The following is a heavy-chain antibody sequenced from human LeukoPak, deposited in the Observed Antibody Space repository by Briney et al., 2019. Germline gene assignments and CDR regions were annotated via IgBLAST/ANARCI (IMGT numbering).Heavy chain of an antibody. CDR1: LGSPIRNN. D-gene: IGHD4-17*01. CDR2: IYYGGST. CDR3: AREDYGDFHFDY. J-gene: IGHJ4*02. Sequence: SETLSLTSVHPLGSPIRNNCRWIPQPPGKGLEWVGYIYYGGSTNYNPSLKSRVTISVDTSKNQFSLKLSSVTAADTAVYYCAREDYGDFHFDYWGQGTLVTVSS. V-gene: IGHV4-59*01.